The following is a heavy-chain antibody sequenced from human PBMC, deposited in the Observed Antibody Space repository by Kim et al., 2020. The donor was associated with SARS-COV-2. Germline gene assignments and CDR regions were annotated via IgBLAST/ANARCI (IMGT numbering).Heavy chain of an antibody. Sequence: SETLSLTCTVSGGSISSSSYYWGWIRQPPGKGLEWIGTTYYSGNIYYNPSLKSRVTISVDTSKNQFSLKLSSVTAADTAVYYCASHQRYSSGWYVAHYYYYMAGWGKGTTVTVSS. CDR1: GGSISSSSYY. V-gene: IGHV4-39*01. CDR3: ASHQRYSSGWYVAHYYYYMAG. D-gene: IGHD6-19*01. CDR2: TYYSGNI. J-gene: IGHJ6*03.